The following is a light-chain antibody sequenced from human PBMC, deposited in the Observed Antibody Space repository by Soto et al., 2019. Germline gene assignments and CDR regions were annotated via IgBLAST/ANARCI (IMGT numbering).Light chain of an antibody. CDR1: ISYVGGYNY. CDR3: SSYAGSTVFV. J-gene: IGLJ1*01. Sequence: QSVLTQPPSASGSPGQSFTISCTGSISYVGGYNYVSWYQQHPGKAPTLMIYEVNKRPSGVPDRFSGSKSGSTASLTVSGLQAEDEADYYCSSYAGSTVFVFGTGTKVTVL. CDR2: EVN. V-gene: IGLV2-8*01.